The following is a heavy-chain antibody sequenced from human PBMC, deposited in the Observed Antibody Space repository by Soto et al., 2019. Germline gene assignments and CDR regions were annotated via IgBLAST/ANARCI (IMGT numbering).Heavy chain of an antibody. Sequence: GSLRLSCAASGFTFSSYSMNWVRQAPGKGLEWVSSISSSSSYIYYADSVKGRFTISRDNAKNSLYLQMNSLRAEDTAVYYCATEWEYYDSSGHGLDYWGQGTLVTVSS. CDR3: ATEWEYYDSSGHGLDY. V-gene: IGHV3-21*01. D-gene: IGHD3-22*01. CDR1: GFTFSSYS. CDR2: ISSSSSYI. J-gene: IGHJ4*02.